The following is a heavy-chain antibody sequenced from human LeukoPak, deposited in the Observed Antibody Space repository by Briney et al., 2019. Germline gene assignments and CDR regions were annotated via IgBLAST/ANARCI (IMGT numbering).Heavy chain of an antibody. D-gene: IGHD3-10*01. J-gene: IGHJ6*02. CDR2: MNPNSGNT. CDR1: GYTFTSYD. Sequence: GASVKVSCKASGYTFTSYDINWVRQATGQGLEWMGWMNPNSGNTGYAQKFQGRVTMTRNTSISTAYMELSSLRSEDTAVYYCAKFYTYYYGSGSPDHYYYYYGMDVWGQGTTVTVSS. CDR3: AKFYTYYYGSGSPDHYYYYYGMDV. V-gene: IGHV1-8*01.